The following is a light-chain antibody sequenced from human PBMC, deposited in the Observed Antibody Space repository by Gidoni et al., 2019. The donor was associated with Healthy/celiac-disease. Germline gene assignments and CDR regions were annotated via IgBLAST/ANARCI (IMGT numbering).Light chain of an antibody. CDR3: GTWDSSLSAYV. Sequence: SVLTQPPSVSAAPGQQVTISCSGSSSNLGNNYVSWYQQLPGTAPKLLIYDNNKRPSVIPDRFSGSKSVTSATLGITGLQTGDEADYYCGTWDSSLSAYVFGTGTKVTVL. V-gene: IGLV1-51*01. CDR2: DNN. CDR1: SSNLGNNY. J-gene: IGLJ1*01.